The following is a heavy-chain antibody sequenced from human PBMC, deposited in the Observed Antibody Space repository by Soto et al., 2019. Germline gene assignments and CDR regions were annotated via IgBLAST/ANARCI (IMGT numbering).Heavy chain of an antibody. CDR2: LAYHGRNE. V-gene: IGHV3-30*18. J-gene: IGHJ4*02. D-gene: IGHD2-2*01. CDR3: AKSYWPSINAVLTSAVDH. Sequence: GGSLRLSCAASGFTFNSYGMYWIRQAPGKGLEWVAGLAYHGRNEYYAHSVKGRFTTSRDNSNSTLFLQMNSLRPEDTAVYYCAKSYWPSINAVLTSAVDHWGRGTLVTVSS. CDR1: GFTFNSYG.